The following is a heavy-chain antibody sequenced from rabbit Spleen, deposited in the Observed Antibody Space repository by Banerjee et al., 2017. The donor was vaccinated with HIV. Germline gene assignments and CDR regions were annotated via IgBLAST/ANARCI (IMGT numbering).Heavy chain of an antibody. CDR2: IDPVFGIT. V-gene: IGHV1S7*01. J-gene: IGHJ4*01. Sequence: QLKESGGGLVQPGGSLKLSCKASGFDFNSYYMSWVRQAPGKGLEWIGYIDPVFGITYYANWVNGRFSISRENAQNTVFLQMTSLTAADTATYFCARDGAGGSYFALWGPGTLVPS. D-gene: IGHD8-1*01. CDR1: GFDFNSYY. CDR3: ARDGAGGSYFAL.